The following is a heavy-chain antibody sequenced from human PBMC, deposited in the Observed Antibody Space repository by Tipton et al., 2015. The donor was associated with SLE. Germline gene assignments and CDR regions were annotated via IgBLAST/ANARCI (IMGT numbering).Heavy chain of an antibody. CDR1: GGSISSYY. Sequence: TLSLTCTVSGGSISSYYWSWIRQPAGKGLEWIGRIYTSGSTNYNPSLKGRVTISVDTSKNQFSLKLSSVTAADTAVYYCATEGRVVTRGDYWGQGTLVTVSS. D-gene: IGHD4-23*01. J-gene: IGHJ4*02. CDR3: ATEGRVVTRGDY. CDR2: IYTSGST. V-gene: IGHV4-4*07.